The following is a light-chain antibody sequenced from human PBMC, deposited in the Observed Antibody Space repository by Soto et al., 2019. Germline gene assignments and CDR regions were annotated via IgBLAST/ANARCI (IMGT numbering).Light chain of an antibody. J-gene: IGLJ3*02. Sequence: QSALTQPRSVSGSPGQSVTMSCTGTSSDVGGYNYVSWYQQDPGKAPKLMIYDVTERPSGVPDRFSGSKSGNTASLTISGLQAEDEADYYCCSYAGTYPWVFGGGTKLTVL. CDR2: DVT. V-gene: IGLV2-11*01. CDR1: SSDVGGYNY. CDR3: CSYAGTYPWV.